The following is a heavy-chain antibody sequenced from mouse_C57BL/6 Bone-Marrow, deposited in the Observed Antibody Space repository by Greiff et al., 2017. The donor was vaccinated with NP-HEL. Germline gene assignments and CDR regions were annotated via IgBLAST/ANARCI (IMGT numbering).Heavy chain of an antibody. CDR2: IRNKANGYTT. CDR1: GFTFTDYY. CDR3: ARPLYGSSYGFAY. Sequence: EVQVVESGGGLVQPGGSLSLSCAASGFTFTDYYMSWVRQPPGKALEWLGFIRNKANGYTTEYSASVKGRFTISRDNSQSILYLQMNALRAEDSATYYCARPLYGSSYGFAYWGQGTLVTVSA. V-gene: IGHV7-3*01. J-gene: IGHJ3*01. D-gene: IGHD1-1*01.